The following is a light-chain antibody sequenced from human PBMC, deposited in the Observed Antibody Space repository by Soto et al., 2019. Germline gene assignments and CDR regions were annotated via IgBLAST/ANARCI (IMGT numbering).Light chain of an antibody. V-gene: IGKV1-39*01. CDR3: QQSHSTPLT. CDR2: STT. Sequence: DIQMTQSPSSLSASVGARVTITCRASQSVSNSLKLYRPLPGKAPTLLIHSTTTLQSWVPTRVSGRGSGTDFTLTISSLQPEDFATYYCQQSHSTPLTFGGGTKVDI. J-gene: IGKJ4*01. CDR1: QSVSNS.